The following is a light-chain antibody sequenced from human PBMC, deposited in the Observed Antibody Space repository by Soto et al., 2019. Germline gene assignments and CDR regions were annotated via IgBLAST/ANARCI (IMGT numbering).Light chain of an antibody. CDR3: QQYGSSPYT. Sequence: EIVLTQSPGTLSFSPGERATLSCRASQSVSSSYLAWYQQKPGQAPRLLIYGASSRATGIPDRFSGRGSGTDFTLTIRRLDPEDFAVYYFQQYGSSPYTFGQATKLEIK. J-gene: IGKJ2*01. CDR1: QSVSSSY. V-gene: IGKV3-20*01. CDR2: GAS.